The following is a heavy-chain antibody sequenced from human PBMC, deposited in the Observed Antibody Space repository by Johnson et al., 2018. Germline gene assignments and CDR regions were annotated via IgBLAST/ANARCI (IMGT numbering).Heavy chain of an antibody. J-gene: IGHJ6*03. CDR2: IYNGGTT. V-gene: IGHV3-53*05. D-gene: IGHD6-19*01. CDR1: GFTVSSNY. CDR3: ARGRXAVAGTVGYYYYYMDV. Sequence: SLTLSCAASGFTVSSNYMSWVRQAPGKGLEWVSLIYNGGTTYSADSVKGRFTVSRDNSKSTLYLQMNSLRAEDTAVYYCARGRXAVAGTVGYYYYYMDVWG.